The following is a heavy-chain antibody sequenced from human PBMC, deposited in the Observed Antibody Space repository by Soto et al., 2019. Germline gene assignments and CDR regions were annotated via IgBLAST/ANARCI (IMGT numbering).Heavy chain of an antibody. J-gene: IGHJ6*01. Sequence: PGGSLRLPCAASGFPFSCYWMSWVPQAPGKGLEGGANIKQDGSEKYYVDSMKGRFTISRDNAKNSLYLQMNSLRAEDTAVYYCARVMYGYQLLTLYYYYYGMDVWGQGTTVTVSS. CDR2: IKQDGSEK. CDR3: ARVMYGYQLLTLYYYYYGMDV. D-gene: IGHD2-2*01. CDR1: GFPFSCYW. V-gene: IGHV3-7*05.